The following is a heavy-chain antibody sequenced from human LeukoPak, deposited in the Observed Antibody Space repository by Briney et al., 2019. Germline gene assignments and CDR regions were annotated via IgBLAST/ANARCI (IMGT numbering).Heavy chain of an antibody. CDR2: IKQDGSEK. CDR3: ASFSGSYPFDY. J-gene: IGHJ4*02. Sequence: GGSLRLSCAASGFTFSSYWMSWVRQAPGKGLEWVANIKQDGSEKYYVDSVKGRFTFSRDNAKNSLYLQMNSLRAEDTAVYYCASFSGSYPFDYWGQGTLVTVSS. CDR1: GFTFSSYW. D-gene: IGHD1-26*01. V-gene: IGHV3-7*03.